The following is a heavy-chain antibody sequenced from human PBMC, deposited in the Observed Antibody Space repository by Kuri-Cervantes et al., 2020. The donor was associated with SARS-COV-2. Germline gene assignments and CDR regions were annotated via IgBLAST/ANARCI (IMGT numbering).Heavy chain of an antibody. CDR2: ISYDGSNK. V-gene: IGHV3-30-3*01. Sequence: GESLKISCAASGFTFSSYAMHWVRQAPGKGLEWVAVISYDGSNKYYADSVKGRFTISRDISKNTLYLQMNSLRAEDTAVYYCAREARDYYDTSGYLDYWGQGCLVTVSS. CDR1: GFTFSSYA. D-gene: IGHD3-22*01. CDR3: AREARDYYDTSGYLDY. J-gene: IGHJ4*02.